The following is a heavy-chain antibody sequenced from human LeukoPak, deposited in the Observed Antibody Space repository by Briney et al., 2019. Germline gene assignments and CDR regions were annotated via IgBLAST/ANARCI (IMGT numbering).Heavy chain of an antibody. CDR1: GFTFSSYA. J-gene: IGHJ5*02. V-gene: IGHV3-23*01. D-gene: IGHD5-12*01. CDR3: AKGGSGYDSTWFDP. CDR2: ISGSGGST. Sequence: GGPLRLSCAASGFTFSSYAMSWVRQAPGKGLEWVSAISGSGGSTYYADSVKGRFTISRDNSKNTLYLQMNSLRAEDTAVYYCAKGGSGYDSTWFDPWGQGTLVTVSS.